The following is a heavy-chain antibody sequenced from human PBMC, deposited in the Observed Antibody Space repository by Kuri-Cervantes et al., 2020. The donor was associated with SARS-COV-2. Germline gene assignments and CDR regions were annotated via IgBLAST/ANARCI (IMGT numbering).Heavy chain of an antibody. D-gene: IGHD3-22*01. CDR1: GGSISSGDYY. CDR3: ARDYSFGSYYYDSSGRGAFDI. J-gene: IGHJ3*02. V-gene: IGHV4-61*08. Sequence: SETLSLTCTVSGGSISSGDYYWSWIRQPPGKGLEWIGYIYYSGSTNYNPSLKSRVTISVDTSKNQFSLKLSSVTAADTAVYYCARDYSFGSYYYDSSGRGAFDIWGQGTMVTVSS. CDR2: IYYSGST.